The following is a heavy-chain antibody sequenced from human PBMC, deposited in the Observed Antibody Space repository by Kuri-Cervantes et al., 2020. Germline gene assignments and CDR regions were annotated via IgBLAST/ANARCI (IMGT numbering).Heavy chain of an antibody. J-gene: IGHJ4*02. CDR1: GGSISSGDYY. CDR2: IYYSGST. Sequence: LRLSCTVSGGSISSGDYYWSWIRQPPGKGLEWIGYIYYSGSTYYNPSLKSRVTISVDTSKNQFSLKLSSVTAADTAVYYCASGALRIPDYWGQGTLVTVSS. D-gene: IGHD2-21*01. CDR3: ASGALRIPDY. V-gene: IGHV4-30-4*01.